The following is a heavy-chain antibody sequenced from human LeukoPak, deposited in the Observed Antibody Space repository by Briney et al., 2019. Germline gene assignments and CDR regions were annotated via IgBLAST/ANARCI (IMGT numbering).Heavy chain of an antibody. CDR2: INHSGST. V-gene: IGHV4-34*01. Sequence: SETLSLTCAVYGGSFSGYYWSWIRQPPGKGLEWIGEINHSGSTYYNPSLKSRVTISVDTSKNQFSLKLSSVTAADTAVYYCARAQGQWIQLPAYYYMDVWGKGTTVTISS. CDR3: ARAQGQWIQLPAYYYMDV. J-gene: IGHJ6*03. D-gene: IGHD5-18*01. CDR1: GGSFSGYY.